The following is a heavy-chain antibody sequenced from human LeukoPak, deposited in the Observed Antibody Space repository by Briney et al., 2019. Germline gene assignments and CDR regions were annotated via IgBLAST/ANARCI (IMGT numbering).Heavy chain of an antibody. D-gene: IGHD3-3*01. Sequence: ASVKVSCKASGYTFTSYGTSWVRQAPGQGLEWMGWISAYNGNTNYAQKLQGRVTMTTDTSTSTAYMELRSLRSDDTAVYYCARVTHKYYDFWSGYCDYWGQGTLVTVSS. J-gene: IGHJ4*02. V-gene: IGHV1-18*01. CDR3: ARVTHKYYDFWSGYCDY. CDR2: ISAYNGNT. CDR1: GYTFTSYG.